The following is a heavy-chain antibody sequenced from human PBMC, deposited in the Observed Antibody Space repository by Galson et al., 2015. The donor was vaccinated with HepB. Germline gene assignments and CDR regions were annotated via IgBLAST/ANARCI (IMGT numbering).Heavy chain of an antibody. D-gene: IGHD6-19*01. V-gene: IGHV3-15*07. J-gene: IGHJ4*02. CDR3: TTVGGIAVADSPDY. CDR1: GFTFSNAW. CDR2: IKSKTDGGKT. Sequence: SLRLSCAASGFTFSNAWMNWVRQAPGKGLEWVGRIKSKTDGGKTDYAAPGKGRFTISRDDSKNTLYLQMNSLKTEDTAVYYCTTVGGIAVADSPDYWGQGTLVTVSS.